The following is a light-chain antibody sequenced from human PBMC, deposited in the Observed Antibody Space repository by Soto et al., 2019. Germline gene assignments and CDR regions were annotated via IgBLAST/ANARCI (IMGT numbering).Light chain of an antibody. Sequence: EIVLPQSPGTLSLSPGEGDTLSCRASQSVSSYLAWYQQKPGQAPRLLIYDASNRATGIPARFSGIGSATEFTLAVSSLQSEDSAVYYCQQYLNWPITFGQGTRLEIK. J-gene: IGKJ5*01. CDR3: QQYLNWPIT. CDR2: DAS. V-gene: IGKV3-15*01. CDR1: QSVSSY.